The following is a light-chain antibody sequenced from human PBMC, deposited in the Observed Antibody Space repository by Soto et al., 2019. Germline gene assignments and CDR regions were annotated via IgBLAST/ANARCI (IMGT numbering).Light chain of an antibody. CDR3: QQRTNWPRT. Sequence: EIVMTQSPATLSVSPGEGATLSCRASQGIGDTLAWYQQKPGQTPRLLISDASNRATGIPARFSGSGSGTDFTLTISSLEPEDFAVYYCQQRTNWPRTFGQGTKVDIK. J-gene: IGKJ1*01. CDR1: QGIGDT. CDR2: DAS. V-gene: IGKV3-11*01.